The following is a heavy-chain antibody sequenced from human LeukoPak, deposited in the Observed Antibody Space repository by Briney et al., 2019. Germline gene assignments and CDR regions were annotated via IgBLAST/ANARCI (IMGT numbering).Heavy chain of an antibody. V-gene: IGHV3-21*01. Sequence: GGSLRLSCAASGFTFSSYSMNWVRQAPGKGLEWVSSISSSSSYIYYADSVKGQFTISRDNAKNSLYLQMNSLRAEDTAVYYCARDRDTLKSYAGDAFDIWGQGTMVTVSS. CDR3: ARDRDTLKSYAGDAFDI. J-gene: IGHJ3*02. CDR1: GFTFSSYS. D-gene: IGHD5-18*01. CDR2: ISSSSSYI.